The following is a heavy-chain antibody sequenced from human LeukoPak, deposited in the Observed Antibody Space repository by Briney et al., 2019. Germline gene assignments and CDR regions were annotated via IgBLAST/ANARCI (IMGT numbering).Heavy chain of an antibody. Sequence: PGGSLRLSCAASGFTFDDYAMHWVRQAPGKGVEWVSGISWFSGLIVYAYSVKRRFTISRYNAKNSLYLQMNSLRAEDTALYYCAKDKGGYCSSTSCSNDYWGQGTLVTVSS. D-gene: IGHD2-2*01. CDR3: AKDKGGYCSSTSCSNDY. J-gene: IGHJ4*02. V-gene: IGHV3-9*01. CDR1: GFTFDDYA. CDR2: ISWFSGLI.